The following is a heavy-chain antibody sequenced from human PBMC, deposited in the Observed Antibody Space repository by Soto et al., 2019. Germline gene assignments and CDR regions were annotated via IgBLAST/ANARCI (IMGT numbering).Heavy chain of an antibody. CDR3: ARKSLSNFNWFDP. Sequence: QLQLVQSGTELKKPGASVKISCKASGYTFTNYGITWVRQAPGQGLEWMGWINADYGNTNYEQKFQGRVTMTTDTSTNTAYMELRSLRYDDTAVYCCARKSLSNFNWFDPWGQGTLVTVSS. V-gene: IGHV1-18*04. D-gene: IGHD4-4*01. CDR1: GYTFTNYG. J-gene: IGHJ5*02. CDR2: INADYGNT.